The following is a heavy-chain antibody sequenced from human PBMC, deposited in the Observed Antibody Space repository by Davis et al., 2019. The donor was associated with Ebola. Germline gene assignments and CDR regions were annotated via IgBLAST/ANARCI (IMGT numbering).Heavy chain of an antibody. V-gene: IGHV4-4*02. J-gene: IGHJ6*02. CDR2: IYHSGST. CDR3: ARGGYCSSTSCYGYYYYGMDV. CDR1: GGSISSSNW. Sequence: SETLSLTCTVSGGSISSSNWWNWVRQPPGKGLEWIGEIYHSGSTNYNPSLKSRVTISVDKSKNQFSLKLSSVTAADTAVYYCARGGYCSSTSCYGYYYYGMDVWGQGTTVTVSS. D-gene: IGHD2-2*01.